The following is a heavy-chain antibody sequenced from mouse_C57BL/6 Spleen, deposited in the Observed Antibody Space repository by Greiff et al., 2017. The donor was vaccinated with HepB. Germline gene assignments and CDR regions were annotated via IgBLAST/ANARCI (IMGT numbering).Heavy chain of an antibody. CDR2: IRLKSDNYAT. J-gene: IGHJ4*01. V-gene: IGHV6-3*01. D-gene: IGHD2-5*01. CDR3: TGPAYYSNYENAMDY. Sequence: EVQLQQSGGGLVQPGGSMKLSCVASGFTFSNYWMNWVRQSPEKGLEWVAQIRLKSDNYATHYAESVKGRFTISRDDSKSSVYLQMNNLRAEDTGMYYCTGPAYYSNYENAMDYWGQGTSVTVSS. CDR1: GFTFSNYW.